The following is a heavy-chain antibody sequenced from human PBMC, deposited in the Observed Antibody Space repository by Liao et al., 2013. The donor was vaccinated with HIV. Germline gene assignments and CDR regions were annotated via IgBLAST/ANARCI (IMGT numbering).Heavy chain of an antibody. CDR3: ARPFRGLGELTQNTDY. Sequence: QVQLQQWGAGLLKPSETLSLTCAVYGGSFSGFYWYWIRQPPGKGPECIGEINHSGSTNYNPSLKSRVTISVDTSKNQFSLHLSSVTAADTAVYYCARPFRGLGELTQNTDYWGQGTLVTVSS. J-gene: IGHJ4*02. D-gene: IGHD3-16*01. CDR2: INHSGST. CDR1: GGSFSGFY. V-gene: IGHV4-34*01.